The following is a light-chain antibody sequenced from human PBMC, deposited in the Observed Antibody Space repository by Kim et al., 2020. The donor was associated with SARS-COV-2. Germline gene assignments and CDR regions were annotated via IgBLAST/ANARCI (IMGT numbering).Light chain of an antibody. J-gene: IGLJ3*02. CDR2: ANS. CDR3: QSYDSSLGGSV. CDR1: SSNIGAGYN. Sequence: QSVLTQPPSVSGAPGQRVTISCAGSSSNIGAGYNVHWYQQLPGTAPKLLIFANSNRPSGVPDRFSGSKSDTSASLAITGLQSEDEADYYCQSYDSSLGGSVFGGGTKLTVL. V-gene: IGLV1-40*01.